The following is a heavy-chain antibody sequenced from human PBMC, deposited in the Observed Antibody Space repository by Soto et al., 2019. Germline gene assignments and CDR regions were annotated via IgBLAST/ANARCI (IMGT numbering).Heavy chain of an antibody. CDR3: ASDIRRKSVTTSPLRDY. D-gene: IGHD4-17*01. Sequence: PGGSLRLSCAASGFTFSSYGMHWVRQAPGKGLEWVAVIWYDGSNKYYADSVKGRFTISRDNSKNTLYLQMNSLRAEDTAVYYCASDIRRKSVTTSPLRDYWGQGTLVTVSS. CDR1: GFTFSSYG. CDR2: IWYDGSNK. V-gene: IGHV3-33*01. J-gene: IGHJ4*02.